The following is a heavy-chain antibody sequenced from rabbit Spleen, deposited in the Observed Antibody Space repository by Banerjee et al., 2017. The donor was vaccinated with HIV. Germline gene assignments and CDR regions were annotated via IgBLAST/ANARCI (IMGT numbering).Heavy chain of an antibody. D-gene: IGHD8-1*01. CDR3: ARDTGSSFSSYGMDL. CDR2: IAVSSSAFT. V-gene: IGHV1S40*01. CDR1: GFSFSGSDY. Sequence: QSLEESGGDLVKPGASLTLTCTASGFSFSGSDYMCWVRRAPGKGLEWISCIAVSSSAFTYSATWAKGRFTISKTSSTTVTLQMTSLTVADTATYFCARDTGSSFSSYGMDLWGPGTLVTVS. J-gene: IGHJ6*01.